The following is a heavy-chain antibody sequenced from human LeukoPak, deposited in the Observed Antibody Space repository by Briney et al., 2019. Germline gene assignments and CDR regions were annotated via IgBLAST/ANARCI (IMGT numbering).Heavy chain of an antibody. CDR1: GGSFSGYY. CDR2: INHSGST. V-gene: IGHV4-34*01. J-gene: IGHJ1*01. Sequence: ASETLSLTCAVYGGSFSGYYWSWIRQPPGKGLEWIGEINHSGSTNYNPSLKSRVTISVDTSKNQFSLKLSSVTAADTAVYYCARRSSGWFLWGYFQHWGQGTLVTVSS. CDR3: ARRSSGWFLWGYFQH. D-gene: IGHD6-19*01.